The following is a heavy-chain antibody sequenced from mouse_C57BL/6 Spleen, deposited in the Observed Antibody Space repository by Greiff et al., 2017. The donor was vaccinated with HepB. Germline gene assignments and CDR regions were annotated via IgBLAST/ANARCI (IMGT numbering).Heavy chain of an antibody. CDR1: GYTFTSYW. V-gene: IGHV1-52*01. J-gene: IGHJ1*03. CDR2: IDPSDSET. CDR3: AREGDYYGSSWYFDV. D-gene: IGHD1-1*01. Sequence: QVQLQQSGAELVRPGSSVKLSCKASGYTFTSYWMHWVKQRPIQGLEWIGNIDPSDSETHYNQKFKDKATLTVDKSSSTAYMQLSSLTSEDSAVYYCAREGDYYGSSWYFDVWGTGTTVTVSS.